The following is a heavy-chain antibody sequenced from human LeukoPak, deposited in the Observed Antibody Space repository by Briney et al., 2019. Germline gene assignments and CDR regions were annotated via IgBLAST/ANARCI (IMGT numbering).Heavy chain of an antibody. CDR1: GFTVSSNY. V-gene: IGHV3-66*01. CDR2: IYSGGST. D-gene: IGHD2-15*01. CDR3: ARDGGYCSGGSCYLPLDY. J-gene: IGHJ4*02. Sequence: GGSLRLSCAASGFTVSSNYMSWVRQAPGKGLEWVSVIYSGGSTYYADSVKGRFTISRDNSKNTLYLQMNSLRAEDTAVYYCARDGGYCSGGSCYLPLDYWGQGTLVTVSS.